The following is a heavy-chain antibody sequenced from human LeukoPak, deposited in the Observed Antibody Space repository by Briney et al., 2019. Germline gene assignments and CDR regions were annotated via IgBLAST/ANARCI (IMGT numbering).Heavy chain of an antibody. V-gene: IGHV4-59*01. D-gene: IGHD3-9*01. CDR2: IYYSGST. CDR1: GGSISSYY. CDR3: ASDLYYDILTGYSNDY. J-gene: IGHJ4*02. Sequence: SETLSLTCTVSGGSISSYYWSWIRQPPGKGLEWIGYIYYSGSTNYNPSLKSRVTISIDTSKNQFSLKLSSVTAADTAVYYCASDLYYDILTGYSNDYWGQGTLVTVSS.